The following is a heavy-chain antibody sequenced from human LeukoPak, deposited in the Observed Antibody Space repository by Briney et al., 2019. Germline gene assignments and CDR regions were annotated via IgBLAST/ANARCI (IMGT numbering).Heavy chain of an antibody. V-gene: IGHV3-23*01. CDR1: GFSFSIYA. D-gene: IGHD3-3*01. Sequence: GGSLRLSCEASGFSFSIYAMSWVRQAPGKGLEWVSSISGNGGGTYYANSVKGRFTIARDNSKNTLYMEMKGLTEENTAIYYCVKGGQRYDFWRFDFWGRGTLVTVSS. CDR2: ISGNGGGT. CDR3: VKGGQRYDFWRFDF. J-gene: IGHJ5*01.